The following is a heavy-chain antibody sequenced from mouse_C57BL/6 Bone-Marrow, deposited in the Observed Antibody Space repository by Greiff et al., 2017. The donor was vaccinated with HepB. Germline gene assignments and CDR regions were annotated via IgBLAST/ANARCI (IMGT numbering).Heavy chain of an antibody. Sequence: VQLKESGAELVRPGTSVKMSCKASGYTFTNYWIGWAKQRPGHGLEWIGDIYPGGGYTNYNEKFKGKATLTADKSSSTAYMQFSSLTSEDSAIYYCARDGGSRSSYWYFDVWGTGTTVTVSS. J-gene: IGHJ1*03. CDR2: IYPGGGYT. V-gene: IGHV1-63*01. CDR3: ARDGGSRSSYWYFDV. D-gene: IGHD1-1*01. CDR1: GYTFTNYW.